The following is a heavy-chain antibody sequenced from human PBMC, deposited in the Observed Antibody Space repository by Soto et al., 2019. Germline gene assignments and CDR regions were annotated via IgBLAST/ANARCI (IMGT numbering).Heavy chain of an antibody. CDR3: ARDQGIAAAGTLSFRETQYFQH. CDR2: IWYDGSNK. V-gene: IGHV3-33*01. CDR1: GFTFSSYG. D-gene: IGHD6-13*01. J-gene: IGHJ1*01. Sequence: GGSLRLSCAASGFTFSSYGMHWVRQAPGKGLEWVAVIWYDGSNKYYADSVKGRFTISRDNSKNTLYLQMNSLRAEDTAVYYCARDQGIAAAGTLSFRETQYFQHWGQGTLVTVSS.